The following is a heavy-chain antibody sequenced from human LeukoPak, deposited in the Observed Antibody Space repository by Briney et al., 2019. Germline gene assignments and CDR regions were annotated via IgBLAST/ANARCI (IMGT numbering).Heavy chain of an antibody. CDR1: GGSISSSSYY. Sequence: SETLSLTCTVSGGSISSSSYYWGWIRQPPGKGLEWIGSIYYSGSTYYNPSLKSRVTISVDTSKNQFSLKLSSVTAADTAVYYCGRHGCSGGSCYSRNGIYYYYYMDVWGKGTTVTVSS. V-gene: IGHV4-39*01. D-gene: IGHD2-15*01. CDR3: GRHGCSGGSCYSRNGIYYYYYMDV. CDR2: IYYSGST. J-gene: IGHJ6*03.